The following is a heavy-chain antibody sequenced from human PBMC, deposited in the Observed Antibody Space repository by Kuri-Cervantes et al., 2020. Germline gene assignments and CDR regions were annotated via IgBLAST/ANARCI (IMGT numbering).Heavy chain of an antibody. Sequence: SETLSLTCTVSGGSISSYYWSWIRQPSGKGLEWIGYIYYSGSTNYNPSLKSRVTISVDTSKNPFSLKLSSVTAAVTAVYYCARACRDGYSYDAFDIWGQGTMVTVSS. J-gene: IGHJ3*02. CDR3: ARACRDGYSYDAFDI. CDR1: GGSISSYY. V-gene: IGHV4-59*08. CDR2: IYYSGST. D-gene: IGHD5-24*01.